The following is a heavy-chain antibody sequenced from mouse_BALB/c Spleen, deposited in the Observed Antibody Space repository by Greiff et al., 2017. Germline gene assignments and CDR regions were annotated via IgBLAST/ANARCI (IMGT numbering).Heavy chain of an antibody. V-gene: IGHV3-1*02. CDR1: GYSITSGYS. D-gene: IGHD1-1*01. J-gene: IGHJ1*01. CDR2: IHYSGST. Sequence: EVKLMESGPDLVKPSQSLSLTCTVTGYSITSGYSWHWIRQFPGNKLEWMGYIHYSGSTNYNPSLKSRISITRDTSKNQFFLQLNSVTTEDTATYYCATSYYGTATWYFDVWGAGTTVTVSS. CDR3: ATSYYGTATWYFDV.